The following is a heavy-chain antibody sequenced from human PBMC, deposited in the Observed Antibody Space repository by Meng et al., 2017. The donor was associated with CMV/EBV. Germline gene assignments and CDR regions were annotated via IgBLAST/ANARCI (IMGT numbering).Heavy chain of an antibody. J-gene: IGHJ4*02. D-gene: IGHD6-6*01. CDR1: GFTFSSYS. CDR2: ISSSSSTI. V-gene: IGHV3-48*04. Sequence: GGSLRLSCAASGFTFSSYSMNWVRQAPGKGLEWVSYISSSSSTIYYADSVKGRFTISRDNAKNSLYLQMNSLRAEDTAVYYCARGLAARPWDSWGQGTLVTVSS. CDR3: ARGLAARPWDS.